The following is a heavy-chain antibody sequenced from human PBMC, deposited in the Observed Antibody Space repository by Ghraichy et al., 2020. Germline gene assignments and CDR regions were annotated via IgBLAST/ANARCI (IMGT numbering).Heavy chain of an antibody. D-gene: IGHD3-10*01. Sequence: QTLSLTCAVYGGSFSGYYWSWIRQPPGKGLEWIGEINHSGSTNYNPSLKSRVTISVDTSKNQFSLKLSSVTAADTAVYYCARGLVEDYYGSGSYTGGIDYWGPGTLVTVSS. J-gene: IGHJ4*02. CDR3: ARGLVEDYYGSGSYTGGIDY. CDR2: INHSGST. V-gene: IGHV4-34*01. CDR1: GGSFSGYY.